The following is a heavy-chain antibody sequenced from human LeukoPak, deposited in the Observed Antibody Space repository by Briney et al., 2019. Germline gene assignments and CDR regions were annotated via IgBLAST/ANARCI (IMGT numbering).Heavy chain of an antibody. CDR1: GGSFSGYY. CDR3: ARENGGSCGPFDY. CDR2: INHSGST. D-gene: IGHD2-15*01. Sequence: SETLSLTCAVYGGSFSGYYWSWIRQPPGKGLEWIGEINHSGSTNYNPSLKSRVTISVDTSKNQFSLKLSSVTAADTAVYYCARENGGSCGPFDYWGQGTLVTVSS. V-gene: IGHV4-34*01. J-gene: IGHJ4*02.